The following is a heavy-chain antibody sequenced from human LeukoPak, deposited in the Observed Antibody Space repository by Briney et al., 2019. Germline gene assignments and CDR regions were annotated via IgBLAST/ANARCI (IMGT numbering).Heavy chain of an antibody. J-gene: IGHJ5*02. V-gene: IGHV4-34*01. CDR3: ARVGGDYGSGSYCLTS. CDR2: INHSGST. CDR1: GGSFSGYY. D-gene: IGHD3-10*01. Sequence: ASETLSLTCAVYGGSFSGYYWSWIRQPPGKGLEWIGEINHSGSTNYNPSLKSRVTISVDTSKNQFSLKLSSVTAADTAAYYCARVGGDYGSGSYCLTSWGQGTLVTVSS.